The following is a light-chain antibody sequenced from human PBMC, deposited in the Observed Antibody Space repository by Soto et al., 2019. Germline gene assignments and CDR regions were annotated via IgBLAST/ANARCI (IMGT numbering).Light chain of an antibody. V-gene: IGKV3-11*01. Sequence: IVVAQSPSTLPLPPRERATLSCRVSQSVSSYIAWYQQKPGQAHRLHIYDASNRATEIPVRFSGSGSGTDLTLTISSLEPEDFAVYYCQHRSNWLLLTFGGGTKVDI. CDR3: QHRSNWLLLT. CDR1: QSVSSY. J-gene: IGKJ4*01. CDR2: DAS.